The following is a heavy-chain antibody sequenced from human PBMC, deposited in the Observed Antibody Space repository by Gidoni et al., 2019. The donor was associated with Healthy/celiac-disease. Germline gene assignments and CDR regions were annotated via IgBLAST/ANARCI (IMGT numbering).Heavy chain of an antibody. CDR3: ARGELVPANTRGENAFDI. J-gene: IGHJ3*02. CDR1: GYSFTSYW. V-gene: IGHV5-51*03. Sequence: EVQLVQSGAEVKQPGESLKISCKGSGYSFTSYWIGWVRQMPGKGLEWMGIIYPGDSDTRYSPSFQGQVTISADKSISTAYLQWSSLKASDTAMYYCARGELVPANTRGENAFDIWGQGTMVTVSS. CDR2: IYPGDSDT. D-gene: IGHD2-2*01.